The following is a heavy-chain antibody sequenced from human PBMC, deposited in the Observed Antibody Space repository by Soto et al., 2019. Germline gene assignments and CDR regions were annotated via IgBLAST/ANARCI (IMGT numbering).Heavy chain of an antibody. D-gene: IGHD2-15*01. CDR2: IKQDGSEK. CDR1: GFTFSSYW. V-gene: IGHV3-7*03. CDR3: ARALSGWRDY. Sequence: EVQLVESGGGLVQPGGSLRLSCVASGFTFSSYWMSWVRQAPGKGLEWVANIKQDGSEKYYVDSVKGRFTISRDNAKNSLYLQMNSLRAEDTAVYYCARALSGWRDYWGQGTLVTVSS. J-gene: IGHJ4*02.